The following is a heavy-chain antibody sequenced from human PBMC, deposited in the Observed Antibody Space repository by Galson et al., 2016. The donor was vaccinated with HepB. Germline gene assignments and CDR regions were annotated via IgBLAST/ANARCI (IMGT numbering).Heavy chain of an antibody. V-gene: IGHV3-23*05. J-gene: IGHJ4*02. CDR3: AKTGWRVVDYSKYFDQ. CDR1: GFTFSNYA. D-gene: IGHD4-11*01. CDR2: IDSGGATT. Sequence: SLRLSCAASGFTFSNYAMSWVRQAPGKGLEWVSAIDSGGATTYYADSVKGRFTISRDNTKNTLYLQLNSLRAEDTAVYFCAKTGWRVVDYSKYFDQWGQGTLVTVSS.